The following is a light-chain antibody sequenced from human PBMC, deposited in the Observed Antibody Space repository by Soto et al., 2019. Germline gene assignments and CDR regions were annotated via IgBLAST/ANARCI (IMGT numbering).Light chain of an antibody. CDR2: EVV. V-gene: IGLV2-8*01. CDR3: KSYAGSNTYV. CDR1: YSDIGAYNY. Sequence: QSVLTQPPSASGSPGQSVTIPCTGTYSDIGAYNYVSWYQQRPGEAPKLIIYEVVQRPSGVPDRFSGSKSGNTASLTVSGLQAADEADYFCKSYAGSNTYVFGSGTKVTVL. J-gene: IGLJ1*01.